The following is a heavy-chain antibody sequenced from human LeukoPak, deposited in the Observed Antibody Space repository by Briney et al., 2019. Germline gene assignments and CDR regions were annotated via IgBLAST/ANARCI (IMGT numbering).Heavy chain of an antibody. CDR2: VYYSGST. V-gene: IGHV4-39*07. D-gene: IGHD5-18*01. CDR3: ARDSAYTYGPRGWFDP. CDR1: GGSISNSTYF. Sequence: SSETLSLTCTVSGGSISNSTYFWGWIRQPPGKRLEWIGNVYYSGSTYYNPALKGRLTISVDTSKNQFSLKLSSVTAADTAVYYCARDSAYTYGPRGWFDPWGRGTLATVSS. J-gene: IGHJ5*02.